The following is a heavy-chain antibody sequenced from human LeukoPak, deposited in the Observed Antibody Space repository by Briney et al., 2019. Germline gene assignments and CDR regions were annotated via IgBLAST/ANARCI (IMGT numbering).Heavy chain of an antibody. J-gene: IGHJ4*02. V-gene: IGHV1-69*05. Sequence: ASVKVSCKASGGTFSSYAISWVRQAPGQGLEWMGRIIPIFGTANYAQKFQGRVAITTDESTSTAYMELSSLRSEDTAVYCCARDWEMGYFDYWGQGTLVTVSS. D-gene: IGHD5-24*01. CDR3: ARDWEMGYFDY. CDR1: GGTFSSYA. CDR2: IIPIFGTA.